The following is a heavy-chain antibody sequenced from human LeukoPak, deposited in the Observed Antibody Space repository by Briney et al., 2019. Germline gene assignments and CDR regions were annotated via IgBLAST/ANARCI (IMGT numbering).Heavy chain of an antibody. CDR2: ISRSSSTI. CDR1: GFTFSSYS. CDR3: ARASEITMVRGVIITAPDY. J-gene: IGHJ4*02. Sequence: GGSLRLSCAASGFTFSSYSMNWVRQAPGKGLEWVSYISRSSSTIYYADSVKGRFTISRDNAKNSLYLQMNSLRAEDTAVYYCARASEITMVRGVIITAPDYWGQGTLVTVSS. D-gene: IGHD3-10*01. V-gene: IGHV3-48*04.